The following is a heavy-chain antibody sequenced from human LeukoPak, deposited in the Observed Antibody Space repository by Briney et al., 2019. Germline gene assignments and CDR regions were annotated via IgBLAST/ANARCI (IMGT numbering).Heavy chain of an antibody. CDR1: GFTFSSYS. V-gene: IGHV3-21*01. D-gene: IGHD2-8*01. J-gene: IGHJ4*02. CDR3: ARDNWDCTNGVCQAFDY. CDR2: ISSSSSYM. Sequence: PGGSLRLSCAASGFTFSSYSMNWVHQAPGKGLEWVSSISSSSSYMYYADSVKGRFTISRDNAKNSLYLQMNSLRAEDTAVYYCARDNWDCTNGVCQAFDYWGQGTLVTVSS.